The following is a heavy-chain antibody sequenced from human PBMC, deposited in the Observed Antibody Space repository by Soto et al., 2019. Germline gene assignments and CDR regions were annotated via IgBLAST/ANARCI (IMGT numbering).Heavy chain of an antibody. CDR3: ARDTRYSSGWYYFDY. CDR1: SGSISSSNW. CDR2: IYHSGST. J-gene: IGHJ4*02. V-gene: IGHV4-4*02. D-gene: IGHD6-19*01. Sequence: SETLSLTCAVSSGSISSSNWWSWVRQPPGKGLEWIGEIYHSGSTNYNPSLKSRVTISVDKSKNQFSLKLSSVTAADTAVYYCARDTRYSSGWYYFDYWGQGTLVT.